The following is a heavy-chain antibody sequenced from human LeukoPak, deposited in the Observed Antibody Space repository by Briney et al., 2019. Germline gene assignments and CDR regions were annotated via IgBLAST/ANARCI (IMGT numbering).Heavy chain of an antibody. Sequence: SETLSLTCTVSGGSISSGDYYWSWIRQPPGKGLEWIGSIYHSGSTYYNPSLKSRVTISVDTSKNQFSLKLSSVTAADTAVYYCASVTMVRGVIDYWGQGTLVTVSS. D-gene: IGHD3-10*01. CDR2: IYHSGST. CDR1: GGSISSGDYY. CDR3: ASVTMVRGVIDY. V-gene: IGHV4-39*07. J-gene: IGHJ4*02.